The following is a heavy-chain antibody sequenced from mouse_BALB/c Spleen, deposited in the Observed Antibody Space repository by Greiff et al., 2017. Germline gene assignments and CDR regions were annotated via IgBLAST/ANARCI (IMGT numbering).Heavy chain of an antibody. CDR3: SRDLAWFAY. J-gene: IGHJ3*01. Sequence: DVKLVESGGGLVKPGGSLKLSCAASGFTFSDYYMYWVRQTPEKRLEWVATISDGGSYTYYPDSVKGRFTISRDNAKNNLYLQMSRLKSEDTAMYYCSRDLAWFAYWGQGTLVTVSA. V-gene: IGHV5-4*02. CDR2: ISDGGSYT. CDR1: GFTFSDYY.